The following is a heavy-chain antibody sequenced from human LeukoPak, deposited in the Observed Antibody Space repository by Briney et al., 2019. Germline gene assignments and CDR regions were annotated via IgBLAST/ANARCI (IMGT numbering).Heavy chain of an antibody. Sequence: SETLSLTCTVSGGSISSSSYYWGWIRQPPGKGLEWIGSIYYSGGTYYNPSLKSRVTISVDTSKNQFSLKLSSVTAADTAVYYCARRDSLGIDYWGQGTLVTVSS. J-gene: IGHJ4*02. CDR2: IYYSGGT. CDR1: GGSISSSSYY. CDR3: ARRDSLGIDY. D-gene: IGHD7-27*01. V-gene: IGHV4-39*01.